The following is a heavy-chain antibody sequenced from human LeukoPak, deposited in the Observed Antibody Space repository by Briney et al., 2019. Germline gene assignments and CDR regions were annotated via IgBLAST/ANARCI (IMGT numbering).Heavy chain of an antibody. Sequence: SETLSLTCTVSGGSISSGGYYWSWIRQHPGKGLEWIGYIYYSGSTYYNPSLKSRVTISVDTSKNQFSLELSSVTAADTAVYYCARERYCSSTSCYPVNWFDPWGQGTLVTVSS. CDR2: IYYSGST. CDR3: ARERYCSSTSCYPVNWFDP. V-gene: IGHV4-31*03. J-gene: IGHJ5*02. D-gene: IGHD2-2*01. CDR1: GGSISSGGYY.